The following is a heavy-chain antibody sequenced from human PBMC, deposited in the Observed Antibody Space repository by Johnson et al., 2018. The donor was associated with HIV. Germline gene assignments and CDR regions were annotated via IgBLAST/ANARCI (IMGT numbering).Heavy chain of an antibody. CDR3: AREGGYCTDGVCYFAFDI. D-gene: IGHD2-8*01. CDR1: GFTFDDYG. V-gene: IGHV3-20*04. CDR2: INWNGGST. J-gene: IGHJ3*02. Sequence: VQLVESGGGVVRPGGSLRLSCTGSGFTFDDYGMSWVRQSPGKGLEWVSGINWNGGSTGHAGSVKGRFNIPRDKPKNSLFLQMNSLRAEDTALYYCAREGGYCTDGVCYFAFDIWGQGTMVTVSS.